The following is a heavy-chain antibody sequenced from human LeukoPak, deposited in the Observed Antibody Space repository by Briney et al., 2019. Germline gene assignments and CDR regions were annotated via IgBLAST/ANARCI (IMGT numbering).Heavy chain of an antibody. J-gene: IGHJ4*02. V-gene: IGHV4-39*07. CDR3: ARGLGDGAEFDY. Sequence: SETLSLTCTVSGDSISNSNYHWGWIRQPPGKGLEWIGTIYYSGSTYNNPSLKSRVTISVDTSKNHFSLKLSSVTAADTAVYYCARGLGDGAEFDYWGQGTLVTVSS. CDR1: GDSISNSNYH. CDR2: IYYSGST. D-gene: IGHD3-16*01.